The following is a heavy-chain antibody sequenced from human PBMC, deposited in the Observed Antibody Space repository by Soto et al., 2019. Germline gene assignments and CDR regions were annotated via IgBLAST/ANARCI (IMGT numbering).Heavy chain of an antibody. V-gene: IGHV4-4*02. CDR1: GGSISSSNW. CDR3: ARDRMITFGGVIVKYYFDY. J-gene: IGHJ4*02. CDR2: IYHSGST. Sequence: SETLSLTCAVSGGSISSSNWWRWVRQPPGRGLEWIGEIYHSGSTNYNPSLKSRVTISVDKSKNQFSLKLSSVTAADTAVYYCARDRMITFGGVIVKYYFDYWGQGTLVTVSS. D-gene: IGHD3-16*02.